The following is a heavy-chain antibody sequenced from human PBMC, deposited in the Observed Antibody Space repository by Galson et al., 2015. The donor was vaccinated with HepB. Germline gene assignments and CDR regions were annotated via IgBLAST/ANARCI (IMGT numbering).Heavy chain of an antibody. CDR3: AKDRLYRRRNNWNYPGY. CDR2: ISYDGSNK. CDR1: GFTFSSYG. V-gene: IGHV3-30*18. Sequence: SLRLSCAASGFTFSSYGMHWVRQAPGKGLEWVAVISYDGSNKYYADSVKGRFTISRDNSKNTLYLQMNSLRAEDTAVYYCAKDRLYRRRNNWNYPGYWGQGTLVTVSS. D-gene: IGHD1-7*01. J-gene: IGHJ4*02.